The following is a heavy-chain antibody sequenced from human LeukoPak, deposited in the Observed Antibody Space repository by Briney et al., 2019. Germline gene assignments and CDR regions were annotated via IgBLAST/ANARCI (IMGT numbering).Heavy chain of an antibody. D-gene: IGHD2-15*01. V-gene: IGHV4-34*01. Sequence: PSETLSLTCAVYGGSFSGYYWSWIRQPPGKGLEWIGEINHSGSTNYNASLKSRVTISVDTSKNQFSLKLGSVTAADTAVYYCAREEDCSGGICYLGNAFDIWGQGTMVTVSS. CDR3: AREEDCSGGICYLGNAFDI. CDR1: GGSFSGYY. CDR2: INHSGST. J-gene: IGHJ3*02.